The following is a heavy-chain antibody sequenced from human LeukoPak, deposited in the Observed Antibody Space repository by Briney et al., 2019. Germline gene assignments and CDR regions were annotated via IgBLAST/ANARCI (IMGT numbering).Heavy chain of an antibody. J-gene: IGHJ4*02. Sequence: GGSLRLSCAASGFTFSSYAMSWVRQAPGKGLEWVSAISGSGGSTYYADSVKGRFTISRDNSKNTLCLQMNSLRAEDTAVYYCAKDFEGSGWYRQPPLDYWGQGTLATVSS. D-gene: IGHD6-19*01. CDR3: AKDFEGSGWYRQPPLDY. V-gene: IGHV3-23*01. CDR1: GFTFSSYA. CDR2: ISGSGGST.